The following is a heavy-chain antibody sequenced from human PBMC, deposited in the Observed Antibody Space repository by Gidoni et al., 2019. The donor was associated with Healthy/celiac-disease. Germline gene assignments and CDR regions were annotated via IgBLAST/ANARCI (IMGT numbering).Heavy chain of an antibody. J-gene: IGHJ4*02. Sequence: EVQLVESGGGLVKPGGSLRLSCAASGFTFSNAWMSWVRQAPGKGLEWVGRIKSKTDGGTTDYAAPVKGRFTISRDDSKNTLYLQMNSLKTEDTAVYYCTTGDSGSYPRIIDYWGQGTLVTVSS. D-gene: IGHD1-26*01. CDR1: GFTFSNAW. CDR2: IKSKTDGGTT. CDR3: TTGDSGSYPRIIDY. V-gene: IGHV3-15*01.